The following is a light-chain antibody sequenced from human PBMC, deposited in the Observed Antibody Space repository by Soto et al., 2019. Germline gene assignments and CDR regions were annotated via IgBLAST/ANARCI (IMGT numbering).Light chain of an antibody. V-gene: IGKV1-27*01. CDR2: AAY. CDR3: QKYDNAPLT. J-gene: IGKJ4*01. CDR1: RDVSTY. Sequence: DIQMTQAPSSLSASVGDRVTITCRARRDVSTYLAWYQQKPGKVPKLLISAAYTLQSGVPPRFSGSGSGTYFTLTISSLQPEDVATYYYQKYDNAPLTFGAGTKVEIK.